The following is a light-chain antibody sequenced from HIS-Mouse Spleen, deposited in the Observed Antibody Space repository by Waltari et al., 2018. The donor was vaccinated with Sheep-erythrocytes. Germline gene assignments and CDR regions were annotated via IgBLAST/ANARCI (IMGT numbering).Light chain of an antibody. CDR1: QGVSSY. CDR3: QQRSNWYT. J-gene: IGKJ2*01. Sequence: EIVLTQSPAPLSLSQGERATLSCRASQGVSSYLAWYQQKPGQAPRLLIYDASNRATGIPARFSGSGSGTDFTLTISSLEPEDFAVYYCQQRSNWYTFGQGTKLEIK. V-gene: IGKV3-11*01. CDR2: DAS.